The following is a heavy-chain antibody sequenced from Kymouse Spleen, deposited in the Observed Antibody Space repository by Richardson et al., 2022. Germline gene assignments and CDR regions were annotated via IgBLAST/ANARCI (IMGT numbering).Heavy chain of an antibody. CDR2: INHSGST. CDR3: ALWSGYYRAFDI. D-gene: IGHD3-3*01. V-gene: IGHV4-34*01. J-gene: IGHJ3*02. CDR1: GGSFSGYY. Sequence: QVQLQQWGAGLLKPSETLSLTCAVYGGSFSGYYWSWIRQPPGKGLEWIGEINHSGSTNYNPSLKSRVTISVDTSKNQFSLKLSSVTAADTAVYYCALWSGYYRAFDIWGQGTMVTVSS.